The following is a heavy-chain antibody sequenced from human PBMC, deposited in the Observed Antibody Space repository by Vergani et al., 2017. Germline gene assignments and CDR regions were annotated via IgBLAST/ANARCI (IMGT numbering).Heavy chain of an antibody. Sequence: QVQLQESGPGLVKPSETLSLTCTVSGGSISSYYWSWIRQPAGKGLEWFWRFYTSGRTNYNPSLKSRVPMSVDTSQNQFSLKLSSVTAADTPVYYCAGYYDVGSGILFWGQGTLVTVS. CDR3: AGYYDVGSGILF. CDR2: FYTSGRT. V-gene: IGHV4-4*07. D-gene: IGHD3-3*01. J-gene: IGHJ4*02. CDR1: GGSISSYY.